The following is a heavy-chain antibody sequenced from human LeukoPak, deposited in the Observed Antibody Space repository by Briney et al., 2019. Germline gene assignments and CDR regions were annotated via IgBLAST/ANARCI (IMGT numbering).Heavy chain of an antibody. CDR2: IYPGDSGP. Sequence: GQSLKISCKVSGSSFTSYCIGWVRQMPGKGLEWMGIIYPGDSGPTYSPSFQGQVTISVDKSINTAYLQWSSLQASDTAMYYCGMSGDRVPLQDDVFDVWGQGTMVTVST. D-gene: IGHD1-26*01. V-gene: IGHV5-51*01. CDR1: GSSFTSYC. J-gene: IGHJ3*01. CDR3: GMSGDRVPLQDDVFDV.